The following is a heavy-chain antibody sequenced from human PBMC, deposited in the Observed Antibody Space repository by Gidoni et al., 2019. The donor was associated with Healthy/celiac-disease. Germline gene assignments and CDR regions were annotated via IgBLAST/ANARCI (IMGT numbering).Heavy chain of an antibody. D-gene: IGHD3-3*01. Sequence: EVQLLESGGGTVQPGGSLRHSCAASGFTFSRCAMSWVRQARGKGLGWVSAISCSGGSTYDADSVKGRFTISRDNSKNTLYLQMNSLRAEDTAVYYCAKDGSAFYDFWSGDYQDYWGQGTLVTVSS. J-gene: IGHJ4*02. CDR3: AKDGSAFYDFWSGDYQDY. CDR1: GFTFSRCA. V-gene: IGHV3-23*01. CDR2: ISCSGGST.